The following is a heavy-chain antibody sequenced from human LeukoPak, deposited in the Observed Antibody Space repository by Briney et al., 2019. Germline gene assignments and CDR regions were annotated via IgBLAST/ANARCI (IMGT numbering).Heavy chain of an antibody. J-gene: IGHJ4*02. CDR3: ARRVNGYTSFDY. D-gene: IGHD5/OR15-5a*01. CDR2: IYHSGST. V-gene: IGHV4-38-2*02. CDR1: GYSISSGYY. Sequence: PSETLSLTCTVSGYSISSGYYWGWIRQPPGKGLEWIGSIYHSGSTNYNPSLKSRVTISVDKSKNQFSLKLSSVTAADTAVYYCARRVNGYTSFDYWGQGTLVTVSS.